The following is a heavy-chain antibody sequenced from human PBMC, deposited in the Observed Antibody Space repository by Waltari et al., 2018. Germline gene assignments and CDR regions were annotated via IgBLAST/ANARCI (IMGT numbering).Heavy chain of an antibody. CDR3: VRSSSDAFDI. D-gene: IGHD6-6*01. Sequence: QVQLQESGPGLVKPSETLSLTCTVSGYSISSGYYWGWIRQPPGKGLEWIGSIYHSGGTYYNPSLKSRVTISVDTSKNQCSLKLSSLTAADTAVYYCVRSSSDAFDIWGQGTMVTVSS. J-gene: IGHJ3*02. CDR1: GYSISSGYY. CDR2: IYHSGGT. V-gene: IGHV4-38-2*02.